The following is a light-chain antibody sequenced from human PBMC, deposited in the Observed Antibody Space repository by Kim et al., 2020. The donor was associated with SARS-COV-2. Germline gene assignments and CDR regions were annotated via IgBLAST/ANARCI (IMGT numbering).Light chain of an antibody. CDR2: AAS. V-gene: IGKV1-NL1*01. Sequence: SPSVGDGVTIPGLASQGIYKSLAWYQQKPGTAPKLLLYAASRLESGVPSRFSGSGSGTDYSLTIDSLQPEDFATYYCQQYSGMPLTFGQGTKLEI. CDR3: QQYSGMPLT. J-gene: IGKJ2*01. CDR1: QGIYKS.